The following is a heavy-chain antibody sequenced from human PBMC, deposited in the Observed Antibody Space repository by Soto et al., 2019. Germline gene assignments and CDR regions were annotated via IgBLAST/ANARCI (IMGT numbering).Heavy chain of an antibody. V-gene: IGHV4-4*07. Sequence: SETLSLTCTVSGGSISSYYWSWIRQPAGKGLEWIGRIYTSGSTNYNPSLKSRVTMSVDTSKNQFSLKLSSVTAADTAVYYCARDRGYNWNPHRGGPRNGMDVWGQGTTVTVSS. CDR1: GGSISSYY. CDR3: ARDRGYNWNPHRGGPRNGMDV. D-gene: IGHD1-1*01. J-gene: IGHJ6*02. CDR2: IYTSGST.